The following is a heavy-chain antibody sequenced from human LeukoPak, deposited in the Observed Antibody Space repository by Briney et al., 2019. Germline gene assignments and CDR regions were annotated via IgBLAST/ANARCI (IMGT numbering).Heavy chain of an antibody. CDR3: AREVGVAARLYYYMDV. CDR1: GGTFSSYA. CDR2: IIPIFGTA. V-gene: IGHV1-69*06. D-gene: IGHD6-6*01. J-gene: IGHJ6*03. Sequence: ASVKVSCKASGGTFSSYAISWVRQAPGQGLEWMGGIIPIFGTANYAQKFQGRVTITADKSTSTAYMELSSLRSGDTAVYYCAREVGVAARLYYYMDVWGKGTTVTVSS.